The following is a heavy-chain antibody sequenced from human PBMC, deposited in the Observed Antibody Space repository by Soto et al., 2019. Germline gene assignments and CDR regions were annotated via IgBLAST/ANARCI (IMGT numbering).Heavy chain of an antibody. J-gene: IGHJ5*02. D-gene: IGHD5-12*01. CDR1: GGSISSSSYY. CDR3: ARAALVATIWIYEHWFDP. V-gene: IGHV4-39*01. CDR2: IYYSGST. Sequence: SETLSLTCTVSGGSISSSSYYWGWIRQPPGKGLEWIGSIYYSGSTYYNPSLKSRVTISVDTSKNQFSLKLSSVTAADTAVYYCARAALVATIWIYEHWFDPWGQGTLGTVSS.